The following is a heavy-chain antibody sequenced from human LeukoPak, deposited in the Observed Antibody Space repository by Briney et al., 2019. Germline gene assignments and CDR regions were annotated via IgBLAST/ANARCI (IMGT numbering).Heavy chain of an antibody. CDR2: IYSGGST. CDR3: AKLWTSYCSSTSCYFDY. CDR1: GFTVSSNY. V-gene: IGHV3-53*01. J-gene: IGHJ4*02. D-gene: IGHD2-2*01. Sequence: GGSLRLSCAASGFTVSSNYMSWVRQAPGKGLEWVSVIYSGGSTYYADSVKGRFTISRDNSKNTLYLQMNSLRAEDTAVYYCAKLWTSYCSSTSCYFDYWGQGTLVTVSS.